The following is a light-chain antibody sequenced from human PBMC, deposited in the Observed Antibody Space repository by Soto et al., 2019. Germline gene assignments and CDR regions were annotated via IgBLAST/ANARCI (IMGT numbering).Light chain of an antibody. CDR1: SSDVGSYNL. J-gene: IGLJ1*01. Sequence: QYALTQPASVSGSPGQSITISCTGTSSDVGSYNLVSWYQQHPGKAPKLMIYEVSKRPSGVSNRFSGSKSGNTASLTISGLQAEDEADYYCCSYAGSSTPYVVGTGTKVTV. CDR2: EVS. V-gene: IGLV2-23*02. CDR3: CSYAGSSTPYV.